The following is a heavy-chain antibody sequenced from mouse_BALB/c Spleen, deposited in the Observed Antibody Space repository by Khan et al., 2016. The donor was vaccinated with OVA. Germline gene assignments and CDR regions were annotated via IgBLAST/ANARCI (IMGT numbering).Heavy chain of an antibody. D-gene: IGHD3-2*01. CDR3: ANPRQLGLMGWFTY. CDR2: INPYNDYT. J-gene: IGHJ3*01. Sequence: VQLQQSGAELVRPGASVKISCKAFGYTFTNYHINWVKQRPGQGLDWIGYINPYNDYTNYNQKFKGKATLTVDKSSSTAYMELSSLTSEDAAVYYGANPRQLGLMGWFTYWGQGTLVTVSA. CDR1: GYTFTNYH. V-gene: IGHV1S45*01.